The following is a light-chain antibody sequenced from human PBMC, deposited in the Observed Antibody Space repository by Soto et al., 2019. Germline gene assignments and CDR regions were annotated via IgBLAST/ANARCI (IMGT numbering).Light chain of an antibody. J-gene: IGKJ1*01. CDR3: QQYNDNWT. Sequence: DIEIIKTPSTLSASVGDRVTITSRASQSISSWLAWYQQKPGKAPKLLIYKASTLQSGVPSRFSGSGSGTEFTLAISSLQPDDSATYYCQQYNDNWTFGQGPKVDIK. V-gene: IGKV1-5*03. CDR1: QSISSW. CDR2: KAS.